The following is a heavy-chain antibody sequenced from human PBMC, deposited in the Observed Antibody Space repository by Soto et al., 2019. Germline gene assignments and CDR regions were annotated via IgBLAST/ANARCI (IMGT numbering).Heavy chain of an antibody. D-gene: IGHD3-3*01. V-gene: IGHV4-59*12. CDR1: GGSIRSYY. Sequence: SETLSLSCTVSGGSIRSYYGSWIRQHPGKGLEWIVYIYYSGSTYYNPSLKSRVTISVDTSKNQFSLKLSSVTAADTAVYYCARDQSVLRFLEWSRGRYYYGMDVWGQGTTVPVSS. CDR3: ARDQSVLRFLEWSRGRYYYGMDV. J-gene: IGHJ6*02. CDR2: IYYSGST.